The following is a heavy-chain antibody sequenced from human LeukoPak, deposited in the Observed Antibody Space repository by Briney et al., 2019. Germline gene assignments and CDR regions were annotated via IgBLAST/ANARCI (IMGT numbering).Heavy chain of an antibody. CDR1: GFTFSSYA. CDR2: ISGSGGST. D-gene: IGHD1-26*01. Sequence: GGSLRLSCAASGFTFSSYAMSWVRQAPGKGLEWVSAISGSGGSTYYADSVKGRFTISRDNSKNTLYLQMNSLRAEDTAVYYCAKDPRVIVGATTHFDYWGQGTLVTVSS. V-gene: IGHV3-23*01. J-gene: IGHJ4*02. CDR3: AKDPRVIVGATTHFDY.